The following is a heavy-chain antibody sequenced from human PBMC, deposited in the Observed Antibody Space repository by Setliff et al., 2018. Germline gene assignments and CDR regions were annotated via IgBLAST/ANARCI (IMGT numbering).Heavy chain of an antibody. CDR3: VRVGREYGDSGGFDAFSV. Sequence: ASETLSLTCTISGASIMNYYWSWIRQPAGRGLEWIGRMSTTGTTTGTSSYNPSLQGRVAMSGDMSKNLFFLKISSLTTMDTAVYYCVRVGREYGDSGGFDAFSVWGQGREVTVSS. CDR1: GASIMNYY. J-gene: IGHJ3*01. CDR2: MSTTGTT. V-gene: IGHV4-4*07. D-gene: IGHD4-17*01.